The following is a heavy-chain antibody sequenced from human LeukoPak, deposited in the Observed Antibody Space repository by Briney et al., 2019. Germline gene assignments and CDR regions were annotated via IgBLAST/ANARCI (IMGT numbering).Heavy chain of an antibody. CDR2: ISSSGATT. CDR1: GSTFSTFD. J-gene: IGHJ4*02. V-gene: IGHV3-48*03. CDR3: ARARGYSYGILDQ. D-gene: IGHD5-18*01. Sequence: GGSLRLSCASSGSTFSTFDMNWVRQAPGKGLEWVSFISSSGATTSYADSVKGRFTVSRDNAKNSLYLQMNSLRTEDTALYYCARARGYSYGILDQWGQGTLVTVSS.